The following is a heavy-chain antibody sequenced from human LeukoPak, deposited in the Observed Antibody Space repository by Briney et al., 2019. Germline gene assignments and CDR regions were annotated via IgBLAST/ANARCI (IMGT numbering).Heavy chain of an antibody. D-gene: IGHD3-10*01. CDR2: ISSSSSYI. V-gene: IGHV3-21*01. J-gene: IGHJ5*02. CDR3: AGGSGAVVRGA. CDR1: GFTFSSYS. Sequence: GSLRLSCAASGFTFSSYSMNWGRQAPGKGLEWVSSISSSSSYIYYADSVKGRFTISRDNAKNSLYLQMNSLRAEDTAVYYCAGGSGAVVRGAWGQGTLVTVSS.